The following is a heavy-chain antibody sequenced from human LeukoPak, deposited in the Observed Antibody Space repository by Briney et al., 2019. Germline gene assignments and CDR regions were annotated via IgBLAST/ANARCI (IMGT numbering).Heavy chain of an antibody. CDR2: INPNTGGR. Sequence: ASVKVSCKASGYNFTDYYIHWVRQAPGQGLEWMAWINPNTGGRNHAQKFQGRVTMARDTSISTVYMELSRLRFDDTAVYYCATDGGLDYWGQGTLVTVSS. CDR3: ATDGGLDY. D-gene: IGHD3-16*01. J-gene: IGHJ4*02. CDR1: GYNFTDYY. V-gene: IGHV1-2*02.